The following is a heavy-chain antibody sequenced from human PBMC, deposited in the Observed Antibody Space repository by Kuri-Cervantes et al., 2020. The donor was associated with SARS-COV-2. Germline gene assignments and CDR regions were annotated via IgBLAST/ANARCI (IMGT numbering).Heavy chain of an antibody. V-gene: IGHV4-34*01. J-gene: IGHJ1*01. D-gene: IGHD2-2*01. CDR1: GGSFSSYY. CDR3: ARHRPTSGYFQH. Sequence: GSLRLSCAVYGGSFSSYYWSWIRQPPGKGLEWIGEINHSGSTNYNPSLKSRVTISVDTSKNQFSLKLSSVTAADTAVYYCARHRPTSGYFQHWGQGTLVTVSS. CDR2: INHSGST.